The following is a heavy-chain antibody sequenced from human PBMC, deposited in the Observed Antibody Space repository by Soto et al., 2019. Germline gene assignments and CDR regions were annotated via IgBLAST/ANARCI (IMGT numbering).Heavy chain of an antibody. J-gene: IGHJ4*02. CDR2: ISAYNGNT. CDR1: GYTFTSYG. D-gene: IGHD4-17*01. V-gene: IGHV1-18*01. CDR3: ARETFRDYGGNSDFDY. Sequence: ASVKVSCKASGYTFTSYGISWVRQAPGQGLEWMGWISAYNGNTNYAQKLQGRVTMTTDTSTGTAYMGLGSLGSDDTAVYYCARETFRDYGGNSDFDYWGQGTLVTVSS.